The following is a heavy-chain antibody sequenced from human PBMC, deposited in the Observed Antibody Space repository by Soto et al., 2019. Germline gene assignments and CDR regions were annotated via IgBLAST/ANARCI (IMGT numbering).Heavy chain of an antibody. Sequence: PGGSLRPSCPASGFTLSSNYMSWVRQPPGKGLEWVSVIYSGGGTYYADSAKGGFTISRDNSKNTLYLQMNSLRAEDTAVYDCARSVAARRGEDWFDPWGQGTLVTVSS. CDR1: GFTLSSNY. J-gene: IGHJ5*02. CDR3: ARSVAARRGEDWFDP. CDR2: IYSGGGT. V-gene: IGHV3-53*01. D-gene: IGHD6-6*01.